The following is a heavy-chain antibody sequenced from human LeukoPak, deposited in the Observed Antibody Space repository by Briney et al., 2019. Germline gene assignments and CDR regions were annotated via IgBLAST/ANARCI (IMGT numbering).Heavy chain of an antibody. Sequence: GGSLRLSCAASGFTFSSYQMNWVRQAPGKGLEWVSYIGSSGSTIYYADSVKGRFTISRDNAKNSLYLQMNSLTAEDAAVYYCAGLLCSGGSCYSDYWGQGTLVTVSS. J-gene: IGHJ4*02. CDR3: AGLLCSGGSCYSDY. D-gene: IGHD2-15*01. V-gene: IGHV3-48*03. CDR1: GFTFSSYQ. CDR2: IGSSGSTI.